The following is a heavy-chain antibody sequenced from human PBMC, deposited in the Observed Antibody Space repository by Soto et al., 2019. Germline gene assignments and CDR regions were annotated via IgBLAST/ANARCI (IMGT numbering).Heavy chain of an antibody. V-gene: IGHV3-7*04. CDR3: ARLVSAAANDY. Sequence: HPGGSLRLSCAASGFTFSSYWMSWVRQAPGKGLEWVANMKGDGSEIYYVDSVKGRFTISRDNAKNSLYLQMNSLRAEDTAVYYCARLVSAAANDYWGKGALVTVAS. D-gene: IGHD1-26*01. J-gene: IGHJ4*02. CDR2: MKGDGSEI. CDR1: GFTFSSYW.